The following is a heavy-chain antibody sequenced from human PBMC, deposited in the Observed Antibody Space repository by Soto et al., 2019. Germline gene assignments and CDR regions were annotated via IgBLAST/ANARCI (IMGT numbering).Heavy chain of an antibody. CDR1: GYTFTSYG. D-gene: IGHD5-18*01. J-gene: IGHJ6*02. CDR3: ARDRXRNTAMVYYYYYYGMDV. CDR2: ISAYNGNT. Sequence: ASVKVSCKASGYTFTSYGISWVRQAPGQGLEWTGWISAYNGNTNYAQKLQGRVTMTTDTSTSTAYMELRSLRSDDTAVYYCARDRXRNTAMVYYYYYYGMDVWGQGTTVTVSS. V-gene: IGHV1-18*01.